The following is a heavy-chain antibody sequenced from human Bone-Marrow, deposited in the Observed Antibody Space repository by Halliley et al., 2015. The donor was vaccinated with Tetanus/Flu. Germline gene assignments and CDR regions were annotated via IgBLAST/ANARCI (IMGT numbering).Heavy chain of an antibody. D-gene: IGHD3-3*01. J-gene: IGHJ6*02. CDR2: IFPHDSET. V-gene: IGHV5-51*01. CDR1: GYIFSDSW. CDR3: ARGTVFGVVLDV. Sequence: QLVQSGAEVKKPGESLKISCEAFGYIFSDSWIAWVRQMPGKGLEWMGIIFPHDSETRYSPSFEGQVTMSADKSLYTAYLQWSSRRASDSGIYYCARGTVFGVVLDVWGQGTSVTVSS.